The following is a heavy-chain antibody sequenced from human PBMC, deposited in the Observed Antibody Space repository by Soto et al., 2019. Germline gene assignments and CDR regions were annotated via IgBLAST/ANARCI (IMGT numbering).Heavy chain of an antibody. V-gene: IGHV3-23*01. CDR1: GFTFSSYA. J-gene: IGHJ5*02. Sequence: EVQLLESGGGLVQPGGSLRLSCAASGFTFSSYAMSWVRQAPGKGLEWVSAISGSGGSTYYADSVKGRFTISRDNSKNTLYLQMNSLRAEDTAVYYGAKDVAEWLYKGGDWFDPWGQGTLVTVSS. CDR3: AKDVAEWLYKGGDWFDP. D-gene: IGHD3-3*01. CDR2: ISGSGGST.